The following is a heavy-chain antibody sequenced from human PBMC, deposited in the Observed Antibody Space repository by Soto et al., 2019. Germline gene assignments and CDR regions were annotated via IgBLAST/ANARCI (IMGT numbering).Heavy chain of an antibody. CDR1: GFTFSSYG. CDR2: IWYDGSNK. J-gene: IGHJ6*02. D-gene: IGHD6-13*01. CDR3: ARGADGSWTSYYYYGMDV. Sequence: PGGSLRLSCAASGFTFSSYGMHWVRQAPGKGLEWVAVIWYDGSNKYYADSVKGRFTISRDNSKNTLYLQMNSLRAEDTAVYYCARGADGSWTSYYYYGMDVWGQGTTVTVSS. V-gene: IGHV3-33*01.